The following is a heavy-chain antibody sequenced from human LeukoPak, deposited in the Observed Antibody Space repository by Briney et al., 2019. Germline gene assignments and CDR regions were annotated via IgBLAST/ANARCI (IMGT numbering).Heavy chain of an antibody. D-gene: IGHD6-13*01. J-gene: IGHJ5*02. CDR2: IYYSGST. CDR3: ARAQRACSSSWYPFLEYNWFDP. Sequence: PSETLSLTCTVSGGSTSSHYWSWIRQPPGKGLEWIGYIYYSGSTNYNPSLKSRVTISVDTSKNQFSLKLSSVTAADTAVYYCARAQRACSSSWYPFLEYNWFDPWGQGTLVTVSS. V-gene: IGHV4-59*11. CDR1: GGSTSSHY.